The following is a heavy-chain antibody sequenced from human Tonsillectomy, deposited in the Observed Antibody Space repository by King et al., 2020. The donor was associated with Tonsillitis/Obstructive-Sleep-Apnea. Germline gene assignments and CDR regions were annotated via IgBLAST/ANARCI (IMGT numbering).Heavy chain of an antibody. CDR2: INPSTGMT. J-gene: IGHJ4*02. V-gene: IGHV1-46*01. CDR1: GYTFTRYY. D-gene: IGHD1-14*01. Sequence: VQLVESGAEVKTPGASLKVSCKASGYTFTRYYIHWGRKSRGHGLEWMGIINPSTGMTTYAQKFQGRLTMTTDTSATTVYLELSSLRSEDTAMYYCARDDVVGRYIDSWGQGTLVTVSS. CDR3: ARDDVVGRYIDS.